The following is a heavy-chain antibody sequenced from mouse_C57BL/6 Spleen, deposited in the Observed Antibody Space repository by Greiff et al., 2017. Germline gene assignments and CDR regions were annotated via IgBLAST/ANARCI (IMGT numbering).Heavy chain of an antibody. Sequence: VQLQESGPELVQPGASVKISCKASGYAFSSSWMNWVKQRPGKGLEWIGRIYPGDGDTNYNWKFKGKATLTADKSASTAYMQLSSLTSEDSAVYFCANTEYGLLYFYVWGTGTTVTVAS. D-gene: IGHD2-10*02. CDR1: GYAFSSSW. CDR3: ANTEYGLLYFYV. V-gene: IGHV1-82*01. J-gene: IGHJ1*03. CDR2: IYPGDGDT.